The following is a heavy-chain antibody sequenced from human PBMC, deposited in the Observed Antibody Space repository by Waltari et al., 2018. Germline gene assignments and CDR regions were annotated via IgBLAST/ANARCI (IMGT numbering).Heavy chain of an antibody. D-gene: IGHD2-21*01. CDR1: GFPFSHYW. CDR2: TNSDESST. V-gene: IGHV3-74*01. Sequence: EVQLVESGGGLVQPGGSLRLSCAASGFPFSHYWGHWVRQAPGTGLVWVSRTNSDESSTSYADSVKGRFTISRDNAKNTLYLQINSLRAEDMAVYYCARSSIAGIDYWGQGTTVTVSS. CDR3: ARSSIAGIDY. J-gene: IGHJ4*03.